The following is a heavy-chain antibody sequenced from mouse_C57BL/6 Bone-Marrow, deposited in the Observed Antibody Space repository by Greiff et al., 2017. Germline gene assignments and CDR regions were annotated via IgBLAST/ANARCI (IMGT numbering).Heavy chain of an antibody. V-gene: IGHV5-6*01. CDR1: GFTFSSYG. CDR2: ISSGGSYT. J-gene: IGHJ2*01. Sequence: EVQRVESGGDLVKPGGSLKLSCAASGFTFSSYGMSWVRQTPDKRLEWVATISSGGSYTYYPDSVKGRFTISRDNAKNTLYLQMSSLKSEDTATYYCARVFITTVVYFDYWGQGTTLTVSS. CDR3: ARVFITTVVYFDY. D-gene: IGHD1-1*01.